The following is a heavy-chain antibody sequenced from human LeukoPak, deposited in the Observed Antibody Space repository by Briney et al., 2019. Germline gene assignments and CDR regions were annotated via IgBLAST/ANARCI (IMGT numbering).Heavy chain of an antibody. CDR2: IKQDGSEK. J-gene: IGHJ4*02. D-gene: IGHD6-13*01. CDR1: GFTFSSYW. CDR3: ARDSSSLYFDY. V-gene: IGHV3-7*01. Sequence: GGSLRLSCAASGFTFSSYWMSWVRQAPGKGLEWVANIKQDGSEKYYVGSVKGRFTISRDNAKNSLYLQMNSLRAEDTAVYYCARDSSSLYFDYWGQGTLVTVSS.